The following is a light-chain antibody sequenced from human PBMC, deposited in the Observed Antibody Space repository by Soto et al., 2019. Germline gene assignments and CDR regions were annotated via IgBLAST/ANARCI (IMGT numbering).Light chain of an antibody. CDR3: QQYFRWPPWT. V-gene: IGKV3-15*01. Sequence: EVLMTQSPATLSVSPGDRVTLSCRASLSVSSDLAWYQQKPGQAPTLLIYGASIRATGVPARFSGSGSGTDFTLTIESLQSEDVADYYCQQYFRWPPWTFGQGTKGDIK. J-gene: IGKJ1*01. CDR2: GAS. CDR1: LSVSSD.